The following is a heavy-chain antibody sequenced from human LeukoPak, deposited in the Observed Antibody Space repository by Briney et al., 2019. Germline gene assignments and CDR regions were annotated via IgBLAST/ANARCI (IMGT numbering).Heavy chain of an antibody. CDR1: GYTFTGYY. V-gene: IGHV1-2*02. J-gene: IGHJ3*02. CDR2: INPNSGGT. CDR3: ARDSNWSSGYYEGWDAFDI. D-gene: IGHD3-22*01. Sequence: RASVKVSCKASGYTFTGYYMHWVRQAPGQGLEWMGWINPNSGGTNYAQKFQGRVTMARDTSISTAYMELSRLRSDDTAVYYCARDSNWSSGYYEGWDAFDIWGQGTMVTVSS.